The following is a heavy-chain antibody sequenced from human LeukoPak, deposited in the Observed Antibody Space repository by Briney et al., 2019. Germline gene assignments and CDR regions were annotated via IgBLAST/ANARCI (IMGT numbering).Heavy chain of an antibody. CDR3: TYSSSWYWFDY. CDR2: ISGGGGST. J-gene: IGHJ4*02. CDR1: GFTFSSYA. D-gene: IGHD6-13*01. Sequence: GGSLRLSCAASGFTFSSYAMSWVRQAPGKGLEWVSAISGGGGSTYYADSVKGRFTISRDNSKNTLYLQMNSLRAEDTAVYYCTYSSSWYWFDYWGQGTLVTVSS. V-gene: IGHV3-23*01.